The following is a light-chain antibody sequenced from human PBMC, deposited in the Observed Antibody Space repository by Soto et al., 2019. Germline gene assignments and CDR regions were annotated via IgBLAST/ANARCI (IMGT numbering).Light chain of an antibody. CDR3: QQYGGSPKT. J-gene: IGKJ1*01. V-gene: IGKV3-20*01. Sequence: EIVLTQSPGTLALSPGEGATLSCRASQSVSKYLAWYQQKPGQAPRLLIYGASSRATGIPDSFSGSGSGTDFTLTISRLEPEDFAVYYCQQYGGSPKTFGQGT. CDR1: QSVSKY. CDR2: GAS.